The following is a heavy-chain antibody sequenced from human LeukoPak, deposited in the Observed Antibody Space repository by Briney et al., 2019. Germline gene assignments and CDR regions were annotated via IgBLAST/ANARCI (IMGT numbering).Heavy chain of an antibody. Sequence: SETLSLTCTVSGGSISSYYWSWIRQSAGKGLEWIGRVFITGITNYNPSLQGRVTMSVDRSKSQFSLRLSSVTAADTAVYYCVRQGYDYGAFNAWGQGTLVTVPS. CDR3: VRQGYDYGAFNA. D-gene: IGHD3-16*01. CDR1: GGSISSYY. V-gene: IGHV4-4*07. J-gene: IGHJ4*02. CDR2: VFITGIT.